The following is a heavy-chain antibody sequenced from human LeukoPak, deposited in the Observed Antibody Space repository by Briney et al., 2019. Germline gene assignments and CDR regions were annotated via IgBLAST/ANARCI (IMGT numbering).Heavy chain of an antibody. V-gene: IGHV1-2*02. CDR2: INPNSGGT. CDR3: ARSNSYYYFDY. J-gene: IGHJ4*02. Sequence: ASVKVSCKASGYTFTGYYMHWVRQAPGQGLEWMGWINPNSGGTDYAQKFQDRVTMTRDTSISTAYMELSRLRSDDTAVYYCARSNSYYYFDYWGQGTLVTVSS. D-gene: IGHD1-26*01. CDR1: GYTFTGYY.